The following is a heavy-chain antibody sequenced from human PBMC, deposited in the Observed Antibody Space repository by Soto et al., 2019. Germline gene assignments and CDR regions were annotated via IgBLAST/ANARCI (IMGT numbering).Heavy chain of an antibody. V-gene: IGHV4-59*01. Sequence: SETLSLTCTVSRASISNYYWSWVRQPPRKGLEWIGYIYYSGSTDYNPSLKSRVAISLDTSNNQFSLKLTSVTAADTAVYYCVLERHWSGCFDTWGPGTLGAGSS. CDR2: IYYSGST. CDR3: VLERHWSGCFDT. J-gene: IGHJ5*02. CDR1: RASISNYY. D-gene: IGHD2-8*02.